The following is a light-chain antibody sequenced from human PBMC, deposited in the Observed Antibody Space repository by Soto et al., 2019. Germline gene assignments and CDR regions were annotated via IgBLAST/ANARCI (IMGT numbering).Light chain of an antibody. Sequence: DIQMTQSPSSLSASVGDRVTITCRASQSISSWLAWYQQKPGKAPKLLIYGASSRATGIPDRFSGSGSGTDFTLTISRLEPEDFGVYYCQQYGSSPRTFGQGTRLENK. CDR3: QQYGSSPRT. V-gene: IGKV1-5*01. CDR2: GAS. CDR1: QSISSW. J-gene: IGKJ5*01.